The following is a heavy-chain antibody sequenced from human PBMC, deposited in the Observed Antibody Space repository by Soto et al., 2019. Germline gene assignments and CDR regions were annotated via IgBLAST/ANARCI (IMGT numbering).Heavy chain of an antibody. CDR1: SGSITSANW. J-gene: IGHJ4*02. D-gene: IGHD2-15*01. CDR2: IYHSGST. V-gene: IGHV4-4*02. CDR3: ARRGGGVVLAATSTFDY. Sequence: QVPLQESGPRLVRPSGTLSLTCTVSSGSITSANWWSWVRQPPGRGLEWIGEIYHSGSTNYNLSLYRRVTLSVDKSKNQFSLSLSSVPAADTAMYYCARRGGGVVLAATSTFDYWGQGTLVTVSS.